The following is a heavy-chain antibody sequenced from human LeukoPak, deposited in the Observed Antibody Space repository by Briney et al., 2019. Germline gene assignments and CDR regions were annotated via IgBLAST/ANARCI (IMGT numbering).Heavy chain of an antibody. CDR2: IYYSGST. CDR1: GGSISSYY. J-gene: IGHJ4*02. D-gene: IGHD5-18*01. Sequence: SETLSLTCTVSGGSISSYYWSWIRQPPGKGLEWIGYIYYSGSTNYNPSLKSRVTISVDTSKNQFSLKLSSVTAADTAVYYCARGGYSYGYWSFDYWGQGALVTVSS. CDR3: ARGGYSYGYWSFDY. V-gene: IGHV4-59*01.